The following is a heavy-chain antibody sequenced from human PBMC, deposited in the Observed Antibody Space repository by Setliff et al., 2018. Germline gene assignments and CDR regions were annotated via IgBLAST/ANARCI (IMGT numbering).Heavy chain of an antibody. Sequence: SETLSLTCSVSGGSISSGGFYWSWIRQSAGRGLEWIGHFHTGGATDYNLSLKSRVTISLDSSKNQFSLRLTSATAADTAVYFCARVSGTSGWLRKDPHFFYYYMDVWGAGTSVTVSS. CDR2: FHTGGAT. CDR1: GGSISSGGFY. J-gene: IGHJ6*03. CDR3: ARVSGTSGWLRKDPHFFYYYMDV. D-gene: IGHD6-19*01. V-gene: IGHV4-61*09.